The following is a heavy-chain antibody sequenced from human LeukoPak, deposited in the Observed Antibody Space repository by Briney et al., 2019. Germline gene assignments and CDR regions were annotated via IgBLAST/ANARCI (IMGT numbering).Heavy chain of an antibody. CDR1: GYTFTGYY. D-gene: IGHD2-2*01. CDR2: INPNRGGA. V-gene: IGHV1-2*02. J-gene: IGHJ5*02. CDR3: ARGRRGTIVVIPAAMPWVWFDP. Sequence: ASVKVSCKASGYTFTGYYIHWVRQAPGQGVVWMGWINPNRGGADSAQQFQGRITMTRDTSLRTVYMELSRVRYDDTAVYYCARGRRGTIVVIPAAMPWVWFDPWGQGTLVTVSS.